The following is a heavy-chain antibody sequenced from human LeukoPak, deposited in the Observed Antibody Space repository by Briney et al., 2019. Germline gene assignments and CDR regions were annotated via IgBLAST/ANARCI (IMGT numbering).Heavy chain of an antibody. CDR3: ARPAGSSGLDAFDI. CDR1: GGTFSSYA. J-gene: IGHJ3*02. V-gene: IGHV1-18*01. CDR2: ISAYNGNT. D-gene: IGHD6-19*01. Sequence: ASVKVSCTASGGTFSSYAISWGRQAPGQGLEWMGWISAYNGNTNYAQKLQGRVTMTTDTSTSTAYMELRSLRSDDTAVYYCARPAGSSGLDAFDIWGQGTMVTVSS.